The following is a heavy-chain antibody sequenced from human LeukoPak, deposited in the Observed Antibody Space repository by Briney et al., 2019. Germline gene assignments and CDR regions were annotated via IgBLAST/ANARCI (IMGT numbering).Heavy chain of an antibody. Sequence: SVKVSCKASGYTFTSYGISWVRQAPGQGLEWMGRIIPILGIANYAQKFQGRVTITADKSTSTAYMELSSLRSEDTAVYYCARVVVVLRFLEWLESGMDVWGQGTTVTVSS. CDR3: ARVVVVLRFLEWLESGMDV. V-gene: IGHV1-69*04. CDR2: IIPILGIA. J-gene: IGHJ6*02. CDR1: GYTFTSYG. D-gene: IGHD3-3*01.